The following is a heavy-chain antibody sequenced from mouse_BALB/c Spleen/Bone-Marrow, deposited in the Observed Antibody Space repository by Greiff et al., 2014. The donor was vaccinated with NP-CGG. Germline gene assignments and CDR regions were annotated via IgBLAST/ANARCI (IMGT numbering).Heavy chain of an antibody. J-gene: IGHJ4*01. Sequence: EVKLMESGGDSVKPGGSLKLSCTASGFTFSSYGMSWGRQTPDKGLEWVATISSGCSNTYYPDSVKGRFTISRDNAKNTLYLQMSSLKSEDTAMDYCARHQRYYAMDYWGQGTSLTVSS. CDR2: ISSGCSNT. CDR1: GFTFSSYG. V-gene: IGHV5-6*01. CDR3: ARHQRYYAMDY.